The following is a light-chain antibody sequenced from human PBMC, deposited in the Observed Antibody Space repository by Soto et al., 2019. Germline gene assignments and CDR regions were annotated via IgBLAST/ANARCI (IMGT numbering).Light chain of an antibody. V-gene: IGKV3-15*01. CDR3: QQYNNWLWT. CDR2: GAS. CDR1: QNISSN. Sequence: EIVMTQSPATLSVSPGERATLSCRASQNISSNLAWYQQKPGQAPRVLIDGASTRATGIPARFSGSGSGTQFTLNISSLQSEDFALYYCQQYNNWLWTFGQGTKVEIK. J-gene: IGKJ1*01.